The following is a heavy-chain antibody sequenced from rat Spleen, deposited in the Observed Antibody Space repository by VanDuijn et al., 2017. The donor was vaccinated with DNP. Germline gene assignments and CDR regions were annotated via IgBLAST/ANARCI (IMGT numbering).Heavy chain of an antibody. CDR3: ARPIYNNHGGFAY. Sequence: EVQLVESGGGLVQPGRSLKLSCAASGFTFSAYYMAWVRQAPAKGLEWVAYITYDGGSTYYRDSVKGRFTISRDNAKNTLYLQMKSLRSEDMATYYCARPIYNNHGGFAYWGQGTVVTVSS. V-gene: IGHV5-22*01. CDR2: ITYDGGST. J-gene: IGHJ3*01. D-gene: IGHD1-10*01. CDR1: GFTFSAYY.